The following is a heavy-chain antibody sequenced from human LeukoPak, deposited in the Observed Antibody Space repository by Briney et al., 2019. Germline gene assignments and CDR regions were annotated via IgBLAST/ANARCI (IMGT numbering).Heavy chain of an antibody. J-gene: IGHJ3*02. CDR2: IIPIFGTA. D-gene: IGHD3-22*01. CDR1: GGTFSRYA. Sequence: GSSVKVSCKASGGTFSRYAISWVRQAPGQGLEWMGRIIPIFGTANYAQKFQGRVTITTDESTSTAYMELSSLRSEDTAVYYCASYDSFGAFDIWGQGTMVTVSS. CDR3: ASYDSFGAFDI. V-gene: IGHV1-69*05.